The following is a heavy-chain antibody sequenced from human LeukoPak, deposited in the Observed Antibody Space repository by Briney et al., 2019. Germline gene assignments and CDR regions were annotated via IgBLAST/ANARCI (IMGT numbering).Heavy chain of an antibody. D-gene: IGHD3-10*01. CDR3: TTDKQWFWASDI. V-gene: IGHV3-15*01. CDR1: GFTFSNAW. CDR2: IKSKTDGGTP. Sequence: GGSLRLSCAASGFTFSNAWMSWVRQAPGKGLEWVGRIKSKTDGGTPDYAAPVKGRFTISRDDSKNTLYLQMNSLKTEDTAVYYCTTDKQWFWASDIWGQGTMVTVSS. J-gene: IGHJ3*02.